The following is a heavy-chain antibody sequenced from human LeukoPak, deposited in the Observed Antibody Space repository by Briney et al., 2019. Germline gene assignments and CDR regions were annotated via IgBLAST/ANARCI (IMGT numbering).Heavy chain of an antibody. CDR1: GVSISSGGYY. V-gene: IGHV4-31*02. CDR3: ARGDLQTINYFDP. Sequence: SETLSLTCTVSGVSISSGGYYWPWLRQHPGKGLEWIGYIYFSGSTYYNPSLMSRLTISVDTSKNQFSLKLSSVTAADTAVYYCARGDLQTINYFDPWGQGTLVTVSS. CDR2: IYFSGST. D-gene: IGHD1-7*01. J-gene: IGHJ5*02.